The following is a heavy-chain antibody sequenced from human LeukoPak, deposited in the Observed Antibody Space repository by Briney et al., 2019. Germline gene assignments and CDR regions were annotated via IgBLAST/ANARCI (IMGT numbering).Heavy chain of an antibody. J-gene: IGHJ5*02. CDR1: GGSISSGSYY. V-gene: IGHV4-61*02. Sequence: SETLSLTCTVSGGSISSGSYYWSWIRQPAGKGLEWIGRIYTSGSTNYNPSLKSRVTISVDTSKNQFSLKLSSVTAADSAVYYCARGSSGVNWSDPWGQGTLVTVSS. D-gene: IGHD2-15*01. CDR2: IYTSGST. CDR3: ARGSSGVNWSDP.